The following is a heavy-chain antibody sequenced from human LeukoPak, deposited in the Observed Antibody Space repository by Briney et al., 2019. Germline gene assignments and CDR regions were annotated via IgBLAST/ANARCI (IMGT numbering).Heavy chain of an antibody. V-gene: IGHV4-34*01. Sequence: SETLSLTCAVCGGSFGGYYWSWIRQPPGKGLEWIGEINHSGSTNYNPSLKSRVTISVDTSKNQFSLKLSSVTAADTAEYYCARGPMSTIFGVANDAFDIWGQGTMVTVSS. D-gene: IGHD3-3*01. CDR3: ARGPMSTIFGVANDAFDI. CDR2: INHSGST. CDR1: GGSFGGYY. J-gene: IGHJ3*02.